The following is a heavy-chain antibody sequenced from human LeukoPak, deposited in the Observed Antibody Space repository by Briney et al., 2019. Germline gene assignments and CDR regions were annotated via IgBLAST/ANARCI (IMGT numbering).Heavy chain of an antibody. CDR3: ARGDADSSGYAPG. CDR1: GYTFTCYY. Sequence: ASVKVSCTASGYTFTCYYMHWVRQAPGQGLEWMGWINPNSGGTNYAQKFQGRVTMTRDTSISTAYMELSRLRSDDAAVYYCARGDADSSGYAPGWGQGTLVTVSS. D-gene: IGHD3-22*01. CDR2: INPNSGGT. J-gene: IGHJ4*02. V-gene: IGHV1-2*02.